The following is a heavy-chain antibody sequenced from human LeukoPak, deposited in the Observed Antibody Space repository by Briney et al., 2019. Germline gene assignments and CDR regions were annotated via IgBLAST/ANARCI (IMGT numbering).Heavy chain of an antibody. V-gene: IGHV3-23*01. Sequence: PGGSPRLSCGTSGFTFSSYAMSWVRQAPGKGLEWVSAISGGADLIYYADSVKGRFFISRDNSKNTLSLQMNSLRADDTAVYYCAKATGDGGTFHYWGQGTLVTVSS. CDR3: AKATGDGGTFHY. J-gene: IGHJ4*02. CDR2: ISGGADLI. D-gene: IGHD7-27*01. CDR1: GFTFSSYA.